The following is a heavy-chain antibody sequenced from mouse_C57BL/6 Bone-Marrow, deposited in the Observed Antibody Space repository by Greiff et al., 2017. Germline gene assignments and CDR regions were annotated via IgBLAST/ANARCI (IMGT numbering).Heavy chain of an antibody. CDR2: ISPGNSDT. Sequence: VQLQQSGTVLARPGASVKMSCKTSGYTFTSYWMHWVKQRPGQGLEWIGAISPGNSDTSYNQKFKGKAKLTAVTSASTAYMELSSLTNEDSAVYYCTREGGPRCYYFDYWGQGTTLTVSS. CDR1: GYTFTSYW. D-gene: IGHD1-1*01. V-gene: IGHV1-5*01. J-gene: IGHJ2*01. CDR3: TREGGPRCYYFDY.